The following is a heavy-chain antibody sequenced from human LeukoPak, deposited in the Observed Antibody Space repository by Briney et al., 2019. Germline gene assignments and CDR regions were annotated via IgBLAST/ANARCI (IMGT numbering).Heavy chain of an antibody. CDR2: INHSGST. D-gene: IGHD6-6*01. V-gene: IGHV4-34*01. J-gene: IGHJ4*02. CDR3: ARAPNFIAALRFDY. Sequence: SETLSLTCAVYGGSFSGYYWSWIRQPPGKGLEWIGEINHSGSTNYNPSLKSRVTISVDTSKNQFPLKLSSVTAADTAVYYCARAPNFIAALRFDYWGQGTLVTVSS. CDR1: GGSFSGYY.